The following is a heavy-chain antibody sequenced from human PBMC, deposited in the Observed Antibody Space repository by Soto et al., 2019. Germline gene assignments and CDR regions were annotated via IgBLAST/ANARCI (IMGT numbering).Heavy chain of an antibody. CDR2: INPSGGST. J-gene: IGHJ6*02. D-gene: IGHD3-10*01. Sequence: ASVRVSCKASGCTFTSYYMHWVRQAPGQGLEWMGIINPSGGSTSYAQRFQGRVTMTRDTSTSTVYMELSSLRSEDTAVYYCARARWHYYCSDRGYGMDVWGQGTTVTVSS. CDR3: ARARWHYYCSDRGYGMDV. CDR1: GCTFTSYY. V-gene: IGHV1-46*01.